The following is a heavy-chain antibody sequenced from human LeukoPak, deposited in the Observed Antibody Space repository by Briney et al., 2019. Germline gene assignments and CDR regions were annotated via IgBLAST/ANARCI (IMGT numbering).Heavy chain of an antibody. J-gene: IGHJ2*01. CDR3: AGGGYSYGSLGWYFDL. V-gene: IGHV3-48*03. CDR2: ISSSGSTI. CDR1: GFTFSSYE. Sequence: PGGSLRLSCAASGFTFSSYEMNWVRQAPGKGLEWVSYISSSGSTIYYADSVKGRFTISRDNAKNSLYLQMNSLRAEDTAVYYCAGGGYSYGSLGWYFDLWGRGTLVTVSS. D-gene: IGHD5-18*01.